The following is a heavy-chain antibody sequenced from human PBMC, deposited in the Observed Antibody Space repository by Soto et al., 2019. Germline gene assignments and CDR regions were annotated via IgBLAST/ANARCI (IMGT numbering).Heavy chain of an antibody. CDR2: INAGNGNT. CDR1: GYTFTSYA. D-gene: IGHD3-10*01. CDR3: ARDGLLWFGELLGEAFDY. Sequence: ASVKVSCKASGYTFTSYAMHWVRQAPGQRLEWMGWINAGNGNTKYSQKFQGRVTITRDTSASTAYMELSSLRSEDTAVYYCARDGLLWFGELLGEAFDYWGQGTLVTVSS. J-gene: IGHJ4*02. V-gene: IGHV1-3*01.